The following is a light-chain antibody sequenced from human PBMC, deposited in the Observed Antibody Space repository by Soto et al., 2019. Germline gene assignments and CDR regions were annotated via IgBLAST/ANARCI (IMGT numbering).Light chain of an antibody. V-gene: IGKV3D-15*01. Sequence: EIVMTQSPATLSVSPGERATLSCRASQSVSRNLVWYQQKPGQAPRLLIYGASTRATGIPDRFSGSGSGTDFTLTISSLQPEDFATYYCQQSYSTPRTFGQGTKVDIK. CDR2: GAS. CDR3: QQSYSTPRT. CDR1: QSVSRN. J-gene: IGKJ1*01.